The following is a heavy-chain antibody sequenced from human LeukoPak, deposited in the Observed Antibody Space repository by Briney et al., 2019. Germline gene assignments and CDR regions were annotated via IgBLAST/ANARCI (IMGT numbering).Heavy chain of an antibody. CDR1: GFTFSSYG. V-gene: IGHV3-33*01. CDR3: ASPGGDYVGVDYYGMDV. Sequence: PGRSLRLSCAASGFTFSSYGMHWVRQAPGKGLEWVAVIWYDGSNKYYADSVKGRFTISRDNSKNTLYLQMNSLRAEDTAVYYCASPGGDYVGVDYYGMDVWGKGTTVTVS. D-gene: IGHD4-17*01. J-gene: IGHJ6*04. CDR2: IWYDGSNK.